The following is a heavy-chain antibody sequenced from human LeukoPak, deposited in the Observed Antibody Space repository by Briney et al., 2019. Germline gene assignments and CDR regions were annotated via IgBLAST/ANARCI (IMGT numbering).Heavy chain of an antibody. D-gene: IGHD5-18*01. V-gene: IGHV4-59*01. CDR1: GGSISTYY. J-gene: IGHJ4*02. CDR2: VYYSGST. CDR3: ARHEDTALVVSPFDY. Sequence: SETLSLTCTVSGGSISTYYWSWIRQPPGKGLEWIGYVYYSGSTNSNPSLKSRVIMSVDTSKNQFSLKLSSVTAADTAVYYCARHEDTALVVSPFDYWGQGTLVTVSS.